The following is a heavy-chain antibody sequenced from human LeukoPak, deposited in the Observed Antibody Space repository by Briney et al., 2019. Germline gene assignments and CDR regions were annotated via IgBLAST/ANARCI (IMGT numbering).Heavy chain of an antibody. V-gene: IGHV4-61*02. CDR2: IYPSGST. D-gene: IGHD3-16*02. Sequence: SETLSLTCTVSGGSISSGSYYWSWLRQPAGTGLEWIGRIYPSGSTNYNPSLKSRVTISVDTSKNQFSLKLSSVTAADTAVYYCARAIYDYVWGSYLDYWGQGTLVTVSS. CDR1: GGSISSGSYY. J-gene: IGHJ4*02. CDR3: ARAIYDYVWGSYLDY.